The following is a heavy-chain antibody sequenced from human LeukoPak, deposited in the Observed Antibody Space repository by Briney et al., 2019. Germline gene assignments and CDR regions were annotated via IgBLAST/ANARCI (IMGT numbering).Heavy chain of an antibody. J-gene: IGHJ4*02. V-gene: IGHV3-33*07. CDR3: ARSGRGYYDSLDH. D-gene: IGHD3-22*01. CDR1: GFTFSSHG. Sequence: PGGSLRLSCEASGFTFSSHGMSWVRQAPGKGLEWVALIWYDGSNKYYADSVKGRFTISRDNPNNTLYLQMNSLRAEDTAVYYCARSGRGYYDSLDHWGQGDLVTVSS. CDR2: IWYDGSNK.